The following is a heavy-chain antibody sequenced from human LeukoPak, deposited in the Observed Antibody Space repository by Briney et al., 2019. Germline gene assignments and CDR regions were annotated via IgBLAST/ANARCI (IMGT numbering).Heavy chain of an antibody. CDR2: INHSGST. CDR3: ARRQFGEYSY. Sequence: PGGSLRLSCAASGFTFSDYYMSWIRQAPGKGLEWIGEINHSGSTNYNPSLKSRVTISVDTSKNQFSLKLSSVTAADTAVYYCARRQFGEYSYWGQGTLVTVSS. J-gene: IGHJ4*02. CDR1: GFTFSDYY. V-gene: IGHV4-34*01. D-gene: IGHD3-10*01.